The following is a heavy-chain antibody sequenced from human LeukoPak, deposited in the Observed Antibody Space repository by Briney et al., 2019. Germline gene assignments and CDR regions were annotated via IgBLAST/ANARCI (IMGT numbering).Heavy chain of an antibody. CDR3: ARVGSSRSFPPYYYYGMDV. V-gene: IGHV4-4*02. J-gene: IGHJ6*04. CDR1: GGSISSSNW. Sequence: SETLSLTCAVSGGSISSSNWWSWVRQPPGKGLEWIGEIYHSGSTNYNPSLKSRVTISVDKSKNQFSLKLSSVTAADTAVYYCARVGSSRSFPPYYYYGMDVWGKGTTVTVSS. D-gene: IGHD6-13*01. CDR2: IYHSGST.